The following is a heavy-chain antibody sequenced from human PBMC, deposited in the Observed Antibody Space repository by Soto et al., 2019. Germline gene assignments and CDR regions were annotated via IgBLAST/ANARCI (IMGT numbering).Heavy chain of an antibody. J-gene: IGHJ4*02. CDR1: GGSFSGYY. CDR3: ARGLQAPEV. D-gene: IGHD1-1*01. CDR2: INHSGST. Sequence: QVQLQQWGAGLLKPSETLSLTCAVYGGSFSGYYWSWIRHPPGKGLEWIGEINHSGSTNYNPTLKSRVTISVDTAKNQFSLKLSSVTAADTAVYYCARGLQAPEVWGQGTLVTVSS. V-gene: IGHV4-34*01.